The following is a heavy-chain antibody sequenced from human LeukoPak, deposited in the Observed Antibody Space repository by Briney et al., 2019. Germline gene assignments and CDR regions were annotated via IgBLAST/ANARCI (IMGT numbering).Heavy chain of an antibody. CDR2: IYSSGST. CDR1: GGSISSYY. J-gene: IGHJ4*02. CDR3: ARDAGGSGSYYSRLDY. D-gene: IGHD3-10*01. Sequence: SETLSLTCSVSGGSISSYYWSWIRQPAGKGLEWIGRIYSSGSTDYNPSLKSRVSMSVDTSKNQFSLKLNSVTAADTAVYYCARDAGGSGSYYSRLDYWGQGTLVTVSS. V-gene: IGHV4-4*07.